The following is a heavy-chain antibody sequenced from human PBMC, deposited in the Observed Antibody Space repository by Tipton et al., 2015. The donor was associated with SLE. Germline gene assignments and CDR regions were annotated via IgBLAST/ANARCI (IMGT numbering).Heavy chain of an antibody. D-gene: IGHD2-15*01. Sequence: TLSLTCTVSGGSISSSSYYWGWIRQPPGKGLEWIGYIYYSGSTNYNPSLKSRVTISVDTSKNQFSLKLSSVTAADTAVYYCASVVGYWGQGTLVTVSS. CDR1: GGSISSSSYY. V-gene: IGHV4-61*05. CDR3: ASVVGY. CDR2: IYYSGST. J-gene: IGHJ4*02.